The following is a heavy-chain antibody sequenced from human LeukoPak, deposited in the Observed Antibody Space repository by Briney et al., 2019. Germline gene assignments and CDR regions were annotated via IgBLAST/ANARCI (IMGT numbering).Heavy chain of an antibody. V-gene: IGHV3-30-3*01. Sequence: GGSLRLSCAASGFIFSSYSMSWVRQAPGKGLEWVAVISYDGSNKYYADSVKGRFTISRDNSKNTLYLQMNSLRAEDTAVYYCARALDYYDSSALYNYWGQGTLVTVSS. J-gene: IGHJ4*02. CDR1: GFIFSSYS. CDR2: ISYDGSNK. D-gene: IGHD3-22*01. CDR3: ARALDYYDSSALYNY.